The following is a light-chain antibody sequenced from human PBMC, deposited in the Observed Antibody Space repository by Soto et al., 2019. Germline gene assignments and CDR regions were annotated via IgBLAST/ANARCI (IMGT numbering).Light chain of an antibody. CDR2: VAS. CDR3: QQTSSFPLT. J-gene: IGKJ1*01. V-gene: IGKV1-39*01. CDR1: QSISNY. Sequence: DIQMTQSPSSLSASVGDRVTITCRASQSISNYLNWYQQKPGKAPELLIYVASTLQSGVPSRFSGSASGTEFTLAINSLQPEDFATYYCQQTSSFPLTFGQGTNVELK.